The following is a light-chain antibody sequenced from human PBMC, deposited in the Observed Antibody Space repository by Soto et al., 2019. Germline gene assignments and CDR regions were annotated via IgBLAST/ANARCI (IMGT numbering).Light chain of an antibody. CDR2: DVS. V-gene: IGLV2-14*01. J-gene: IGLJ1*01. Sequence: QSALTQPASVSGSPGQSITISCTGTSSDVGRYNYVSWYQQHPGKAPKLMIYDVSNRPSGVSNRFSGSKSGNTASLTISGLYAEDEADYYCSSYTSSSTPYVFGTGTKVTVL. CDR1: SSDVGRYNY. CDR3: SSYTSSSTPYV.